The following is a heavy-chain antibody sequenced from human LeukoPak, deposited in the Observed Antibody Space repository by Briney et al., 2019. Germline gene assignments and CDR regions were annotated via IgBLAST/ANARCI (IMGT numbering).Heavy chain of an antibody. J-gene: IGHJ6*02. V-gene: IGHV1-18*01. CDR3: ARDSPQWLDYYYYYGMDV. CDR1: GYIFAHNG. Sequence: ASVKVSCKTSGYIFAHNGISWVRQAPGQGPEWMGWISAYNGDTDYAQNFQGRVTMTRDTSTSTVYMELRSLRSDDTAVYYCARDSPQWLDYYYYYGMDVWGQGTTVTVSS. CDR2: ISAYNGDT. D-gene: IGHD6-19*01.